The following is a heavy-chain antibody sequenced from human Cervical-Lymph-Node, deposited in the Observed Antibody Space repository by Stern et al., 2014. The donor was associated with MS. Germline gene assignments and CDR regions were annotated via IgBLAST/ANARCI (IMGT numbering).Heavy chain of an antibody. CDR3: ARYSRGWSGENDY. V-gene: IGHV7-4-1*02. J-gene: IGHJ4*02. CDR1: GYTFTHYA. CDR2: INTDTGEP. Sequence: VQLGESGSEFKKPGASVKVSCKASGYTFTHYAMNWVRQAPGQGLEWMGWINTDTGEPTYAESLTGRFVFSLDTSVSTAYLQISSLKAEDSGMYYCARYSRGWSGENDYWGQGTLVTVSS. D-gene: IGHD6-19*01.